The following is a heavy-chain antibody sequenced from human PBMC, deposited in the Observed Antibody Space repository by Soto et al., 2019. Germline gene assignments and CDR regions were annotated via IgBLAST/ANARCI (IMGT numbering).Heavy chain of an antibody. Sequence: GGSLRLSCAASGFTFSSYAMHWVRQAPGKGLEWVAVISYDGSNKYYADSVKGRFTISRDNSKNTLYLQMNSLRAEDTAVYYCARALSAGGSYLPHYWGQGTLVTVSS. CDR3: ARALSAGGSYLPHY. J-gene: IGHJ4*02. D-gene: IGHD3-16*02. CDR1: GFTFSSYA. V-gene: IGHV3-30-3*01. CDR2: ISYDGSNK.